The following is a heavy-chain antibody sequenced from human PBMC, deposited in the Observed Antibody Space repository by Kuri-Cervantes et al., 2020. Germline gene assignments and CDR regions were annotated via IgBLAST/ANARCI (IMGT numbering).Heavy chain of an antibody. CDR1: GFTFSNAW. CDR3: TAQLGYYFDY. CDR2: IKSKTDGGTT. J-gene: IGHJ4*02. V-gene: IGHV3-15*01. D-gene: IGHD3-16*01. Sequence: GVSLKISCAASGFTFSNAWMSWVRQAPGRGLEWVGRIKSKTDGGTTDYAAPVKGRFTISRVDSKNTLYLQMNSLKTEDTAVYYCTAQLGYYFDYWGQGTLVTVSS.